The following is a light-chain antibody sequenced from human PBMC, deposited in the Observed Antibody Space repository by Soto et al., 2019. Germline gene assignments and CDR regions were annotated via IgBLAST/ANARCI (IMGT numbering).Light chain of an antibody. CDR3: QKYDSAPLT. Sequence: DIQRTQSPSSLSASVGDRVTITCRASQGIDSNLAWYQQKAGKAPKLLIYAASTLQSGVPSRFSGSGSGTEFTLIISSLQPADVATYFCQKYDSAPLTFGGGTEVEIK. CDR2: AAS. V-gene: IGKV1-27*01. CDR1: QGIDSN. J-gene: IGKJ4*01.